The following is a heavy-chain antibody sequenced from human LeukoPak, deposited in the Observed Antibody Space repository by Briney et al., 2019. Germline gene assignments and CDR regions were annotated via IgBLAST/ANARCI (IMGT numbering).Heavy chain of an antibody. V-gene: IGHV4-4*07. CDR1: GGSISSYY. D-gene: IGHD3-3*01. J-gene: IGHJ4*02. CDR3: ARDLGEDFWSGLDY. CDR2: IYASGFT. Sequence: SETLSLTCTVSGGSISSYYWNWIRQPAGKGLEWIGRIYASGFTKYNPSLKSRVTMSVDTSKNQFSLKLTSVTAADTAVYYCARDLGEDFWSGLDYWSQGTLVTVSS.